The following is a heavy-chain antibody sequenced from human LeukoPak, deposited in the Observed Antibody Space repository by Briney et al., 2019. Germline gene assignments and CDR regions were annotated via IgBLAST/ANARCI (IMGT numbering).Heavy chain of an antibody. CDR2: ISSTSNTI. CDR1: VFTVSSYY. V-gene: IGHV3-11*04. J-gene: IGHJ6*04. Sequence: GGSLRLSCAASVFTVSSYYMSWVRQAPWKGREWVSYISSTSNTIYYANSVKGRFTISRDNAKNSLYLQMNSLRAEDTAVYYCAELGITMIGGVWGKGTTVTISS. CDR3: AELGITMIGGV. D-gene: IGHD3-10*02.